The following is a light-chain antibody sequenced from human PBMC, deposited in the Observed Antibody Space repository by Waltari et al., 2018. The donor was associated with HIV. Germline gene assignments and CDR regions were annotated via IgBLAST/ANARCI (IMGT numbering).Light chain of an antibody. J-gene: IGLJ2*01. CDR1: KLGDKY. CDR3: QAWDSSTLV. V-gene: IGLV3-1*01. CDR2: QDT. Sequence: SYELTQPPSVSVSPGQTASITCSGDKLGDKYACWSQQRPGQSPVLVIYQDTKRPSGIPERFSGSNSGNTATLTISGTQAIDEADYYCQAWDSSTLVFGGGTKLTVL.